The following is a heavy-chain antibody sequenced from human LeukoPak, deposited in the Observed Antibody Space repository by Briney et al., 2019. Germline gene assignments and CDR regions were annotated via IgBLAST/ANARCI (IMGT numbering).Heavy chain of an antibody. V-gene: IGHV1-69*04. J-gene: IGHJ3*02. D-gene: IGHD3-22*01. Sequence: SVKVSCKASGGTFSSYAISWVRQAPGQGLEWMGRIIPILGIANYAQKFQGRVTITADKSTSTAYMELSSLRSEDTAVYYCARDHYDSSGYYYDAFDIWGQGTMVTVSS. CDR1: GGTFSSYA. CDR3: ARDHYDSSGYYYDAFDI. CDR2: IIPILGIA.